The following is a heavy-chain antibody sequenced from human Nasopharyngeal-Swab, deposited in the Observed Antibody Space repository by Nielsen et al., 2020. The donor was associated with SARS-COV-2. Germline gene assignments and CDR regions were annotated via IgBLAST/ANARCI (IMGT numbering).Heavy chain of an antibody. Sequence: SVKVSCKASGDTFSSSAITWVRQAPGQGLEWMGGIIPMFGTADYAQKFQGRVTITADRSTSTAYMEMNSLRSEDTAVYYCARAHTRSRTDGVCFRSQVYNWFDPWGQGTLVTVSS. CDR3: ARAHTRSRTDGVCFRSQVYNWFDP. D-gene: IGHD2-8*01. CDR2: IIPMFGTA. J-gene: IGHJ5*02. CDR1: GDTFSSSA. V-gene: IGHV1-69*06.